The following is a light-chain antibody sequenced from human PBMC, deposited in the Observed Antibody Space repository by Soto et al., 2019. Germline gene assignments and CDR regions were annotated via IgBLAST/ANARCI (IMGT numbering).Light chain of an antibody. J-gene: IGKJ2*01. V-gene: IGKV3-11*01. CDR3: QQRSNWTRYT. Sequence: EIVLTQSPATLSLSPGERATLSCRASQSVSSYLAWYQQKPGQAPRLLIYDASNRATGIPARFSGSGSGTDFTLTISILEPEDFSVYYCQQRSNWTRYTFGQGTKLEIK. CDR2: DAS. CDR1: QSVSSY.